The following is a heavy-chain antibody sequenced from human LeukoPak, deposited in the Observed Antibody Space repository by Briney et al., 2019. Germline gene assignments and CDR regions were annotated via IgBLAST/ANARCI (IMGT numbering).Heavy chain of an antibody. Sequence: PGGSLRLSCAASGFTFSSYGMNWVRQAPGKGLEWVSSISSSSSYIYYADSVKGRFTISRDNAKNSLYLQMNSLRAEDTAVYYCASYDFWSGYLVDDAFDIWGQGTMVTVSS. V-gene: IGHV3-21*01. J-gene: IGHJ3*02. CDR2: ISSSSSYI. CDR3: ASYDFWSGYLVDDAFDI. D-gene: IGHD3-3*01. CDR1: GFTFSSYG.